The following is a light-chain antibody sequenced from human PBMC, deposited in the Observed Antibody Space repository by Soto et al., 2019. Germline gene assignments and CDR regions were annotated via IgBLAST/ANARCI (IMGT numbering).Light chain of an antibody. CDR3: QSYDSTLSGFWV. V-gene: IGLV1-40*01. Sequence: QSVLTQPPSVSGAPGQRVTISCTGSSSDIGAGYDVHWYQHLPGTAPKLLIYGNSNRPSGVPDRFSGPKSGTSASLAITGLQAEDEAHYYCQSYDSTLSGFWVFGGGTKLTVL. CDR1: SSDIGAGYD. CDR2: GNS. J-gene: IGLJ3*02.